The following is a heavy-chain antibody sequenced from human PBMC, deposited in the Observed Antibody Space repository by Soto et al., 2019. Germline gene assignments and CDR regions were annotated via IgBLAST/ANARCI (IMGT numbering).Heavy chain of an antibody. Sequence: PGGSLRLACTTSGFTFSTYGMHWVRQAPGKGLEWVSTIWYHGNTYYYKDSIKGRLAVSRDSSKNTVFLQMNTLRAEDTATYYCAIDSGYGATCAFHFWGPGPLVTVSS. CDR2: IWYHGNTY. CDR1: GFTFSTYG. CDR3: AIDSGYGATCAFHF. V-gene: IGHV3-33*01. D-gene: IGHD6-25*01. J-gene: IGHJ4*02.